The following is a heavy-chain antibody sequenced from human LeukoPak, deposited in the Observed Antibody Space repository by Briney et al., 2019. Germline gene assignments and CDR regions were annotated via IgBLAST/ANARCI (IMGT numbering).Heavy chain of an antibody. V-gene: IGHV3-15*01. J-gene: IGHJ4*02. Sequence: PGGSLRLSCAASGFTFSNAWISWVRQAPGKGLEWVGRMKSKTDGGTTDYAAPVKGRFTISRDDSKNTLYLQMNSLKTEDTAVYYCTTEYWDGCTFFDYWGQGTLVTVSS. CDR2: MKSKTDGGTT. D-gene: IGHD1-1*01. CDR1: GFTFSNAW. CDR3: TTEYWDGCTFFDY.